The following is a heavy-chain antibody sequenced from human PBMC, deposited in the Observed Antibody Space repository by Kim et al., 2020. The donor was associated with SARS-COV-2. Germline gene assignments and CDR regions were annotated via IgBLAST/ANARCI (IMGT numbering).Heavy chain of an antibody. CDR3: ARDQCKGGVCYWEGSFDY. V-gene: IGHV1-69*13. J-gene: IGHJ4*02. D-gene: IGHD2-8*02. CDR2: IIPVFGAA. CDR1: GGTFSSYA. Sequence: SVKVSCKASGGTFSSYAISWVRQAPGQGLEWMGGIIPVFGAANYAQKFQGRVSITADDSTTTAYMQLNNLRSEDTAVYYCARDQCKGGVCYWEGSFDYWGQGTLVTVSS.